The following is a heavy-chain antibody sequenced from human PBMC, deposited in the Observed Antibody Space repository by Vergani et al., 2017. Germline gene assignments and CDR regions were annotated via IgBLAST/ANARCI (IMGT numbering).Heavy chain of an antibody. J-gene: IGHJ5*02. Sequence: QVQLVESGGGVVQPGGSLRLSCAASGFTFSSYGMHWVRQAPGKGLEWVAFIRYDGSNKYYADSVKGRFTISRDNSKNTLYLQMNSLRAEDTAVYYCAKDRPYSGSYPNWFDPWSQGTLVTVSS. CDR3: AKDRPYSGSYPNWFDP. D-gene: IGHD1-26*01. V-gene: IGHV3-30*02. CDR2: IRYDGSNK. CDR1: GFTFSSYG.